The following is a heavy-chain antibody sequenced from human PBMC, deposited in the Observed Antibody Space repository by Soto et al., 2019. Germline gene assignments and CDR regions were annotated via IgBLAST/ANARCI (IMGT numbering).Heavy chain of an antibody. CDR1: GYNFATSW. J-gene: IGHJ5*01. V-gene: IGHV5-51*01. D-gene: IGHD4-4*01. CDR3: ARNDYNGNSVDS. CDR2: IYPGDSDA. Sequence: GEALKISCKGSGYNFATSWIGWVRQLPGRGLEWMAIIYPGDSDARYSPSFQGQVTISADKSTSTAYLQWSSLSTSDSAMYYCARNDYNGNSVDSWGQGTLVTVPQ.